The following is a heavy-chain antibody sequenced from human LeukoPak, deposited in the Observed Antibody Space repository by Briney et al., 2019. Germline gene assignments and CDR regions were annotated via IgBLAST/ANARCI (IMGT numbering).Heavy chain of an antibody. CDR3: AKGQSGYSYGSTPDY. CDR1: GFTVSSYS. V-gene: IGHV3-23*01. D-gene: IGHD5-18*01. Sequence: GGSLRLSCAASGFTVSSYSMSWVRQAPGKGLEWVSVISGGGDTTYYADSVKGRFTISRDTSKSTVHLQMNSLRAEDTAVYYCAKGQSGYSYGSTPDYWGQGTLVTVSS. J-gene: IGHJ4*02. CDR2: ISGGGDTT.